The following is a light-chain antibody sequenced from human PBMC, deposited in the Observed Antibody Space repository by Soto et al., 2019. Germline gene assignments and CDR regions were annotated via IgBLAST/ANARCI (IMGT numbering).Light chain of an antibody. V-gene: IGKV3-20*01. CDR1: QSVRDSH. CDR2: ETS. Sequence: EMVLWQSPGTVSLSTGERATLSCRASQSVRDSHLAWYQQKPGQAPSLLIYETSSRATGIPDRFRGSGSGTEFALTITRVEPEDVAMYFCQQYGSSPGTFGQGTKVDTK. CDR3: QQYGSSPGT. J-gene: IGKJ1*01.